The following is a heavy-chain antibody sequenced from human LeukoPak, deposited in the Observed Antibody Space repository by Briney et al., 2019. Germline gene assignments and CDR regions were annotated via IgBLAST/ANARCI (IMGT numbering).Heavy chain of an antibody. V-gene: IGHV1-8*03. CDR1: GYTFTSYD. J-gene: IGHJ6*03. CDR2: MNPNSGNT. CDR3: ARVYSSSWSYYYYHYMDV. Sequence: ASVKVSCKASGYTFTSYDINWVRQATGQGLEWMGWMNPNSGNTGYAQKFQGRVTITRNTSISTAYMELSSLRSEDTAVYYCARVYSSSWSYYYYHYMDVWGKGTTVTVSS. D-gene: IGHD6-13*01.